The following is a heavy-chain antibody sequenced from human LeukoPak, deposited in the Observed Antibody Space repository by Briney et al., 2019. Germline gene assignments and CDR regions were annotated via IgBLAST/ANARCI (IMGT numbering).Heavy chain of an antibody. CDR2: ISAYNGNT. J-gene: IGHJ4*02. D-gene: IGHD4-17*01. Sequence: SVKVSCKASGGTFSSYAISWVRQAPGQGLDWMGWISAYNGNTNYAQKFQGRVTITTDTSTSTASMEMRSLRSDDTAVYYCARGRKDYGDYYFDYWGQGILVTLSS. CDR3: ARGRKDYGDYYFDY. V-gene: IGHV1-18*01. CDR1: GGTFSSYA.